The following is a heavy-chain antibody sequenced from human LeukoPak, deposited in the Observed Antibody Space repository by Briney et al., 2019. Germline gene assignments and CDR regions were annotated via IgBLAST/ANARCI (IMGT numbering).Heavy chain of an antibody. CDR3: ASNIFTSSGYSPYYFDY. CDR1: GFTFSSYA. J-gene: IGHJ4*02. D-gene: IGHD3-22*01. V-gene: IGHV3-30-3*01. CDR2: ISYDGSNK. Sequence: PGGSLRLSCAASGFTFSSYAMHWVRQAPGKGLEWVAVISYDGSNKYYADSVKGRFTISRDNSKNTLYLQMNSLRAEDTAVYYCASNIFTSSGYSPYYFDYWGQGTLVTVSS.